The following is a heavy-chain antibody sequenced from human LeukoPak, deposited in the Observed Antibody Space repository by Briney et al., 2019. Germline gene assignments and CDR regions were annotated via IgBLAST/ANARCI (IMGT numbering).Heavy chain of an antibody. CDR3: ASGHYSSSSGEAFDY. D-gene: IGHD6-6*01. CDR2: INPNSGGT. Sequence: ASVKVSCKASGYTFTGYYMHWVRQAPGQGLEWMGWINPNSGGTNYAQKFQGRVTMTRDTSISTAYMELSRLRSDDTAVYYCASGHYSSSSGEAFDYWGQGTLVTVSS. CDR1: GYTFTGYY. V-gene: IGHV1-2*02. J-gene: IGHJ4*02.